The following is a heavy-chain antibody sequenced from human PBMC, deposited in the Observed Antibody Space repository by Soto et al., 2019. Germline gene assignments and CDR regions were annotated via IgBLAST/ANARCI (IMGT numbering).Heavy chain of an antibody. Sequence: GGSLRLSCTASGFTFSSYSMNWVRQAPGKGLEWVSYISSSSSTIYYADSVKGRFTISRDNAKNSLYLQMNSLRAEDTAVYYCALAPTGYDFDYWGQGTLVTVSS. V-gene: IGHV3-48*01. CDR2: ISSSSSTI. J-gene: IGHJ4*02. CDR1: GFTFSSYS. CDR3: ALAPTGYDFDY. D-gene: IGHD1-1*01.